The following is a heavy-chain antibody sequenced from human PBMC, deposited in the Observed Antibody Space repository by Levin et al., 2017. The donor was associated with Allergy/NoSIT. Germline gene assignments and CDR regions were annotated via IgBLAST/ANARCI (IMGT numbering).Heavy chain of an antibody. CDR1: GGSISSSSYY. Sequence: KTSETLSLICTVSGGSISSSSYYWGWIRQTPGKGLEWIGSIYYSGSTYYNPSLRSRATIDVDTSKNHFSLRLSSVTAADTAVYFCARQSYGDYYFRMYYFDSWGQGTLVTVSS. V-gene: IGHV4-39*01. CDR3: ARQSYGDYYFRMYYFDS. J-gene: IGHJ4*02. D-gene: IGHD4-17*01. CDR2: IYYSGST.